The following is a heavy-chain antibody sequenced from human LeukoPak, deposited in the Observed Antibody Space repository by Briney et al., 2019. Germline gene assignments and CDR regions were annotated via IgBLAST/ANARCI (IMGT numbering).Heavy chain of an antibody. CDR3: ARTNDFWSGYLGYFDY. D-gene: IGHD3-3*01. CDR1: RGTFSSYA. V-gene: IGHV1-69*01. Sequence: SVKVSCQAARGTFSSYAISWVRQAPGQGLEWMGGIIPIFGTANYAQKFQGRVTITADESTSTAYMELCSLRSEDTAVYYCARTNDFWSGYLGYFDYWGQGTLVTVSS. J-gene: IGHJ4*02. CDR2: IIPIFGTA.